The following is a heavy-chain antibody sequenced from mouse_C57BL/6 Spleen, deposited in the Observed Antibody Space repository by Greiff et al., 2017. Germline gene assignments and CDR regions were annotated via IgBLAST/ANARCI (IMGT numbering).Heavy chain of an antibody. CDR1: GFTFSDYG. CDR3: ARRDYYGSSYVGYFDV. V-gene: IGHV5-15*01. Sequence: EVKLVESGGGLVQPGGSLKLSCAASGFTFSDYGMAWVRQAPRKGPEWVAFISNLAYSIYYADTVTGRFTISRENAKNTLYLEMSSLRSEDTAMYYCARRDYYGSSYVGYFDVWGTGTTVTVSS. J-gene: IGHJ1*03. D-gene: IGHD1-1*01. CDR2: ISNLAYSI.